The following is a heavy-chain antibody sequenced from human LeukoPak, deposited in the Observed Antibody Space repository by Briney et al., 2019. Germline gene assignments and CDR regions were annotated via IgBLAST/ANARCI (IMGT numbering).Heavy chain of an antibody. D-gene: IGHD3-22*01. Sequence: SETLSLTCTVSGDSISSYYWSWIRQPPGKGLEWIGYIYNSGRTNYNPSLKSRVTISVDTSKNQFSLKLSPVTAADTAVYYCARLGSGYYLYYFDYWGQGTLVTVSS. J-gene: IGHJ4*02. CDR2: IYNSGRT. CDR1: GDSISSYY. V-gene: IGHV4-59*08. CDR3: ARLGSGYYLYYFDY.